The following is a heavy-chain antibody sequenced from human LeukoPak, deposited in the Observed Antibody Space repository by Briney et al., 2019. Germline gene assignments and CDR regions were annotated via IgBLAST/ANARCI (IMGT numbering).Heavy chain of an antibody. Sequence: SSETLSLTCIVSGGSISSYYWSWIRQPPGKVLEWVEYIYCSGSTNYNPSLKSRVTISVDTSKNQFSLKLSSVTAADTAVYYCVRASTSSSGYLRYYFDYWGQGTLVTVSS. V-gene: IGHV4-59*01. CDR1: GGSISSYY. CDR3: VRASTSSSGYLRYYFDY. CDR2: IYCSGST. D-gene: IGHD6-19*01. J-gene: IGHJ4*02.